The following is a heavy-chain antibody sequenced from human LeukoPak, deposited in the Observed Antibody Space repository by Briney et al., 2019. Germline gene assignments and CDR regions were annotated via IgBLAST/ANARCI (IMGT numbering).Heavy chain of an antibody. CDR1: GYTFTSYG. J-gene: IGHJ4*02. Sequence: ASVKVSCKASGYTFTSYGISWVRQAPGQGLEWMGWISAYNGNTNYAQKLQGRVTMTTDTSTSTAYMELRSLRSDDTAVYYCVRHGGGYYYDSSGYLYFDYWAREPWSPSPQ. V-gene: IGHV1-18*01. CDR2: ISAYNGNT. D-gene: IGHD3-22*01. CDR3: VRHGGGYYYDSSGYLYFDY.